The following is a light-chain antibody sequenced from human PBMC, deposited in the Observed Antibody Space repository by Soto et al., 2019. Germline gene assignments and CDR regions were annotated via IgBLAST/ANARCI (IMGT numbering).Light chain of an antibody. J-gene: IGKJ5*01. CDR2: SAS. CDR1: RGISSY. V-gene: IGKV1-9*01. CDR3: QQLNSYPQT. Sequence: IQLTQSPSSLSASVGDRVTITCQASRGISSYLAWYQQKPGKPPKLLVYSASTLQSGVPSRFSGSGSGPDFTLTISSLQPEDSATYFCQQLNSYPQTFGQGTRPEIQ.